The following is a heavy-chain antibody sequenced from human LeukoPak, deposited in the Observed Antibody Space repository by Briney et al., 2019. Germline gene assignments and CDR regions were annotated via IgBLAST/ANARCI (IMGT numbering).Heavy chain of an antibody. D-gene: IGHD3-22*01. J-gene: IGHJ4*02. V-gene: IGHV3-23*01. Sequence: GGSLRLSCAVSGITLSNYAMSWVRQAPRKGLEWVAGISDRGGRTNYADSVKGRFTISTDHPKNTLYLQMNSLRAEDTAVYFCAKRGVVIRVILVGFHKEAYYFDSWGQGALVTVSS. CDR1: GITLSNYA. CDR2: ISDRGGRT. CDR3: AKRGVVIRVILVGFHKEAYYFDS.